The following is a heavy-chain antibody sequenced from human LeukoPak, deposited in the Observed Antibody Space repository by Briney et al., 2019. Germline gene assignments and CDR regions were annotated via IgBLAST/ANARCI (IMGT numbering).Heavy chain of an antibody. D-gene: IGHD3-10*01. CDR2: ISSSSSNM. J-gene: IGHJ3*02. CDR3: AREGYYYGFDI. V-gene: IGHV3-21*01. Sequence: GGSLRLSCAASGFTFSAYSTNWVRQAPGKGLEWVSSISSSSSNMYYADSVKGRLTISRDNAKNSLYLQMNSLRAEDTAVYYCAREGYYYGFDIWGQGTMVTVSS. CDR1: GFTFSAYS.